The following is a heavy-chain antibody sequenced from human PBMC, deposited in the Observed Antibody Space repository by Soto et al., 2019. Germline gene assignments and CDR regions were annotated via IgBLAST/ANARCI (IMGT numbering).Heavy chain of an antibody. CDR3: ARDDRLDIVVGPANYYYYYYGMDV. J-gene: IGHJ6*02. V-gene: IGHV3-30-3*01. Sequence: GGSLRLSCAASGFTFSSYAMHWVRQAPGKGLEWVAVISYDGSNKYYADSVKGRFTISRDNSKNTLYLQMNSLRAEDTAVYYCARDDRLDIVVGPANYYYYYYGMDVWGQGTTVTVSS. CDR2: ISYDGSNK. D-gene: IGHD2-2*03. CDR1: GFTFSSYA.